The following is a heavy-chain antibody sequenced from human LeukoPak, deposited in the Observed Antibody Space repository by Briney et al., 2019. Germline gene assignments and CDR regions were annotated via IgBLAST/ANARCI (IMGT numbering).Heavy chain of an antibody. CDR2: INPNSGGT. CDR1: GYTFTGYY. Sequence: GASVKVSCKASGYTFTGYYMHWVRQAPGQGLEWMGWINPNSGGTNYAQKFQGRVTMTRDTSISTAYVELSRLRSDDTAVYYCARPFRSGSYYGTTSAFDIWGQGTMVTVSS. CDR3: ARPFRSGSYYGTTSAFDI. V-gene: IGHV1-2*02. D-gene: IGHD1-26*01. J-gene: IGHJ3*02.